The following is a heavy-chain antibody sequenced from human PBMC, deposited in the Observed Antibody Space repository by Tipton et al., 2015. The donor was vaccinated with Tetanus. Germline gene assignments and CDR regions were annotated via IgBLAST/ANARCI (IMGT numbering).Heavy chain of an antibody. Sequence: CAASGFIFSSYGIHWVRQAPGKGLEWLAVSWYDGTDKYYADTVKGRFTISRDNSKNTLYLQMNSLRAEDTALYYCAREADCSGGSCFSGDFDTWGQGTQVTASS. CDR1: GFIFSSYG. J-gene: IGHJ4*02. V-gene: IGHV3-33*01. CDR2: SWYDGTDK. D-gene: IGHD2-15*01. CDR3: AREADCSGGSCFSGDFDT.